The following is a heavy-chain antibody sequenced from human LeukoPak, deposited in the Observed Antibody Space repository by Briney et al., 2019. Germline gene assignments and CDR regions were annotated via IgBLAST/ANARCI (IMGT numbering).Heavy chain of an antibody. CDR2: INWNSDNI. CDR3: ARVLRRGYCTNGVCYTGGWFDP. V-gene: IGHV3-9*01. J-gene: IGHJ5*02. CDR1: GFSLEDYA. D-gene: IGHD2-8*01. Sequence: GGSLRLSCAVSGFSLEDYAMYWVRQAPGKGLEWVSGINWNSDNIGYADSVKGRFTISRDNAKNSLYLQMNSLRAEDTAVYYCARVLRRGYCTNGVCYTGGWFDPWGQGTLVTVSS.